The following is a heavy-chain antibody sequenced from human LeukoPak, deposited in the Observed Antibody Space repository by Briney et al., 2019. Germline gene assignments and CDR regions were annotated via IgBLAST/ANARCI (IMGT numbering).Heavy chain of an antibody. J-gene: IGHJ1*01. CDR1: GGTFSSYA. V-gene: IGHV1-69*05. CDR2: IIPIFGTA. D-gene: IGHD2-2*02. Sequence: ASVKVSCKASGGTFSSYAISWGRQAPGQGLEWMGGIIPIFGTANYAQKFQGRVTITTDESTSTAYLELSSLRSEDTAVYYCARDRVGYCSSTSCYTFQHWGQGTLVTVSS. CDR3: ARDRVGYCSSTSCYTFQH.